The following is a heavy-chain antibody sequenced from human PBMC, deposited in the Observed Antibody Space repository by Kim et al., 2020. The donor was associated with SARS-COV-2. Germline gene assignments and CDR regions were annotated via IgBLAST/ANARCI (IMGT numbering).Heavy chain of an antibody. Sequence: SVKVSCKASGFTFTSSAVQWVRQARGQRLEWIGWIVVGSGNTNYAQKFQERVTITRDMSTSTAYMELSSLRSEDTAVYYCAAVGGGDYYGSGSYIDYWGQGTLVTVSS. CDR3: AAVGGGDYYGSGSYIDY. CDR1: GFTFTSSA. J-gene: IGHJ4*02. CDR2: IVVGSGNT. D-gene: IGHD3-10*01. V-gene: IGHV1-58*01.